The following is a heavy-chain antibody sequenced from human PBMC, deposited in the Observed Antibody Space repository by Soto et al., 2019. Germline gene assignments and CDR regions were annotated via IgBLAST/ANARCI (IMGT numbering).Heavy chain of an antibody. CDR1: GYTLTELS. D-gene: IGHD3-16*02. CDR2: FDPEDGET. CDR3: ATGVMITFGGVIAQADAFDI. V-gene: IGHV1-24*01. J-gene: IGHJ3*02. Sequence: ASVKVSCKVSGYTLTELSMHWVRQAPGKGLEWMGGFDPEDGETIYARKFQGRVTMTEDTSTDTAYMELSSLRSEDTAVYYCATGVMITFGGVIAQADAFDIWGQGTMVTVSS.